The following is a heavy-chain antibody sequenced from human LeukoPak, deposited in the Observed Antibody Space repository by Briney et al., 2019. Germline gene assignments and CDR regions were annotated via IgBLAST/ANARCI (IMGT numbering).Heavy chain of an antibody. Sequence: ASVKVSCKASGYTFTGYYMHWVRQAPGQGLEWMGWINPNSGGTNYAQKFQGRVTMTRDTSISTAYMELSRLRSDDTAVYYCARIVDYDYVWGSYRDWGQGTLVTVSS. D-gene: IGHD3-16*02. J-gene: IGHJ4*02. CDR2: INPNSGGT. CDR3: ARIVDYDYVWGSYRD. V-gene: IGHV1-2*02. CDR1: GYTFTGYY.